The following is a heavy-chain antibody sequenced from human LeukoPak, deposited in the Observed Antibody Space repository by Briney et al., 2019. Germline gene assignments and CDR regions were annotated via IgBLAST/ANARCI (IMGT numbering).Heavy chain of an antibody. Sequence: SETLSLTCTVSGGSISSYYWSWIRQPPGKGLEWIGYICYSGSTNYNPSLKSRVTISVDTSKNQFSLKLSSVTAADTAVYYCARAQLPYDILTGYYPPYMDVWGKGTTVTVSS. D-gene: IGHD3-9*01. V-gene: IGHV4-59*01. CDR3: ARAQLPYDILTGYYPPYMDV. J-gene: IGHJ6*03. CDR1: GGSISSYY. CDR2: ICYSGST.